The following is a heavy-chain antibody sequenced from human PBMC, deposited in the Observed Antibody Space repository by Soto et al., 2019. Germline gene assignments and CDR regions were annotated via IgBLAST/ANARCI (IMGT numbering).Heavy chain of an antibody. J-gene: IGHJ6*02. CDR2: ITTYNGDT. CDR3: ARALPRYGMDV. V-gene: IGHV1-18*01. CDR1: RYIFTNYG. Sequence: QVQLVQSGVEVREPGASVKVSCKAVRYIFTNYGVSWVRHAPVQLLEWMGCITTYNGDTEYAQNFQGRVTMTTDASKSTANMELGSLRSDVTAIYYCARALPRYGMDVWGQRTTVTVSS.